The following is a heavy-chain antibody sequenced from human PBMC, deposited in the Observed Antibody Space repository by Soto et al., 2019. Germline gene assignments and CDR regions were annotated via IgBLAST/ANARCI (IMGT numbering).Heavy chain of an antibody. CDR2: INSDGSST. V-gene: IGHV3-74*01. CDR1: GFSFSSYW. D-gene: IGHD3-22*01. Sequence: GGTLRLSCAASGFSFSSYWMHWFRQAPGKGLVWVSRINSDGSSTTYADSVKGRFTISRDNAKNTLYLQMNSLRAEDTAVYYCARDPGPFYSSGYYADYWGQGTLVTVSS. CDR3: ARDPGPFYSSGYYADY. J-gene: IGHJ4*02.